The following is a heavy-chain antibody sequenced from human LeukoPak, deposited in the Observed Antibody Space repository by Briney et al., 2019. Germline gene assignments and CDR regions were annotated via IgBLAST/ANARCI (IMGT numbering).Heavy chain of an antibody. V-gene: IGHV4-39*01. J-gene: IGHJ4*02. D-gene: IGHD1-26*01. CDR2: IDSGGDT. Sequence: PSESLSLTCTVSGGSIGRSYYWGWIRQPPGKALDWIGSIDSGGDTDHNPSLKSRVTMSVDTSKNHFSLKLSSVTAADKAVYYCARHASGVFDYWGQGTLVTVSS. CDR3: ARHASGVFDY. CDR1: GGSIGRSYY.